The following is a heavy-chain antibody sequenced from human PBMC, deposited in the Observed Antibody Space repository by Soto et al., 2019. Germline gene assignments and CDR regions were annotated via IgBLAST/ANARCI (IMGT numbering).Heavy chain of an antibody. CDR1: GFSLSTGGMC. J-gene: IGHJ5*02. V-gene: IGHV2-70*01. Sequence: SGPTLVNPTQTLTLTCTFSGFSLSTGGMCVSWIRQPPGKALEWLALIDWDDDKYYSTSLKTRLTISKDTSKNQVVLTMTNMDPVDTATYYCARTYDSSGFDSNWFDPWGQGTLVTVSS. CDR3: ARTYDSSGFDSNWFDP. CDR2: IDWDDDK. D-gene: IGHD3-22*01.